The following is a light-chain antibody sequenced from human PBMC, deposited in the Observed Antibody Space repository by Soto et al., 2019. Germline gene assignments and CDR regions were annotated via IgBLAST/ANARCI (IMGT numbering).Light chain of an antibody. CDR2: WAS. J-gene: IGKJ1*01. V-gene: IGKV4-1*01. CDR1: QSVLYSSNNKNY. Sequence: DIVMTQSPDSLAVSLGERATINFKSSQSVLYSSNNKNYLAWYQQKPGQPPKLLIYWASTRESGVPDRFSGSGSGTDFTLTISSLQAEDVAVYYCQRYYSTPTWTFXQGTKVDI. CDR3: QRYYSTPTWT.